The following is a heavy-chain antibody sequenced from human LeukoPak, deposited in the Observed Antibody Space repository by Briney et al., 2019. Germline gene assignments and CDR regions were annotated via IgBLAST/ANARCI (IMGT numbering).Heavy chain of an antibody. CDR1: GGSISSYY. D-gene: IGHD6-13*01. J-gene: IGHJ4*02. CDR2: IFTSGNT. Sequence: SETLSLTCTVSGGSISSYYWSWIRQPARKELEWIGRIFTSGNTNYNPSLKSRVTISVDASKNHFSLKLTSVTAADTAVYYCARGAAAGYFDSWGQGALVTVSS. CDR3: ARGAAAGYFDS. V-gene: IGHV4-4*07.